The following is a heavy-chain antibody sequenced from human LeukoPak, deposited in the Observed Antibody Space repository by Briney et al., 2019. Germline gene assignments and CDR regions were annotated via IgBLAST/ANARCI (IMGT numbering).Heavy chain of an antibody. CDR2: ISTSSSYI. D-gene: IGHD1-26*01. J-gene: IGHJ4*02. CDR3: AKNMGWELLTNFDY. Sequence: GGSLRLSCAASGLTVSKNYMSWVRQAPGKGLEWVSCISTSSSYIYYADSVKGRFTISRDNAKNSLYLQMNSLRAEDTAVYYCAKNMGWELLTNFDYWGQGTLVTVSS. CDR1: GLTVSKNY. V-gene: IGHV3-21*04.